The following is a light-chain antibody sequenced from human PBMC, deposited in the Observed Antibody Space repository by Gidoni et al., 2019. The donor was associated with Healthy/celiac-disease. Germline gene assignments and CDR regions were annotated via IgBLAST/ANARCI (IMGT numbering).Light chain of an antibody. CDR3: QQYDLLT. V-gene: IGKV3-20*01. CDR2: GAS. CDR1: QSISSSY. Sequence: IVLTPSPGTLSLSPGERATLSCRASQSISSSYLAWYQQKPGQAPRLLIYGASSRATGIPDRFSGSGSGTDFTLTISRLEPEDFAVYYCQQYDLLTFGGGTKVEIK. J-gene: IGKJ4*01.